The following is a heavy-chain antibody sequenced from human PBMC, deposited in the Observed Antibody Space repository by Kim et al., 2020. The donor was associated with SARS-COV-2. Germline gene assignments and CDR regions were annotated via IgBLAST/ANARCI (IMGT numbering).Heavy chain of an antibody. J-gene: IGHJ6*02. D-gene: IGHD2-21*01. V-gene: IGHV1-69*13. Sequence: SVKVSCKASGGTFSSYAISWVRQAPGQGLEWMGGIIPIFGTANYAQKFQGRVTITADESTSTAYMELSSLRSEDTAVYYCARGYCGGNLWYYYGMDVWGQGTTVTVSS. CDR3: ARGYCGGNLWYYYGMDV. CDR1: GGTFSSYA. CDR2: IIPIFGTA.